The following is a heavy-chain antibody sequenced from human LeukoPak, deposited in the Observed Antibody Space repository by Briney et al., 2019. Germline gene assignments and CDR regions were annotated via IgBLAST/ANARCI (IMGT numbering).Heavy chain of an antibody. CDR3: ASSGWRTPYFDY. J-gene: IGHJ4*02. Sequence: SETLSLICTVSGGSISSSSYYWGWIRQPPGKGLEWIGSIYYSGSTYYNPSLKSRVTISVDTSKNQFPLKLSSVTAADTAVYYCASSGWRTPYFDYWGQGTLVTVSS. V-gene: IGHV4-39*01. CDR1: GGSISSSSYY. CDR2: IYYSGST. D-gene: IGHD6-19*01.